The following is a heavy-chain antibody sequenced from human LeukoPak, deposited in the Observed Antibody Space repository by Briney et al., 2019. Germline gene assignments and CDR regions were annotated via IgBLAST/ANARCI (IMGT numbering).Heavy chain of an antibody. V-gene: IGHV3-23*01. CDR2: ISGSGGST. CDR3: AKDSTYYYDSSGYPYFDY. D-gene: IGHD3-22*01. CDR1: GFTFSSYA. Sequence: GGSLRLSCAASGFTFSSYAMSWVRQAPGKGLEWVSAISGSGGSTYYADSVKGRFTISRDNSKNTLYLQMNSLRAEDTAVYYRAKDSTYYYDSSGYPYFDYWGQGTLVTVSS. J-gene: IGHJ4*02.